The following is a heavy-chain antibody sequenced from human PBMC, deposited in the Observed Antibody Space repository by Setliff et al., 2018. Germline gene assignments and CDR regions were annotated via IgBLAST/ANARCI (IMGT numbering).Heavy chain of an antibody. CDR3: ARDRTAYSYGLDV. Sequence: KTSETLSLTCTVYGGSVSPYFWSWIRQPPGKGLQWIGYIYHNGNTNFNPSLKSRVNMSIDTSKNQFALNLKSVTAADTAVYYCARDRTAYSYGLDVWGQGTTVTVSS. J-gene: IGHJ6*02. CDR1: GGSVSPYF. D-gene: IGHD5-18*01. CDR2: IYHNGNT. V-gene: IGHV4-59*02.